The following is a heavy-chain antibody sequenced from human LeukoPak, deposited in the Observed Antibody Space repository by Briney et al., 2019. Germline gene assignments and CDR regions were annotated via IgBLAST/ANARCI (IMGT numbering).Heavy chain of an antibody. CDR1: GYTFTSND. CDR3: SIRTHVDIVATLGERVKKGLDY. V-gene: IGHV1-8*01. D-gene: IGHD5-12*01. Sequence: ASVKVSCKASGYTFTSNDNNWLRLATGQGLEWMGWMNPNSGNTAYAQKFQGRVTMTRNTSMSTAYMQLSSLRSEATAVYYCSIRTHVDIVATLGERVKKGLDYRGQGTPVTVSS. CDR2: MNPNSGNT. J-gene: IGHJ4*02.